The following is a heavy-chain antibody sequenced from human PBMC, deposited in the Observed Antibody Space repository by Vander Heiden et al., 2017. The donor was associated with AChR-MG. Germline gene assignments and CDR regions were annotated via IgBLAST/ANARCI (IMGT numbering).Heavy chain of an antibody. CDR3: ARGKYYYGSGSYYNPDYYYYYGMDV. V-gene: IGHV1-69*01. D-gene: IGHD3-10*01. CDR1: GGTFSSYA. J-gene: IGHJ6*02. Sequence: QVQLVQSGAEVKKPGSSVKVSCKAAGGTFSSYAISWVRKAPGQGLEWMAGIIPIFGTANYAQKFQGRVTITADESTSTAYMELSSLRSEDTAVYYCARGKYYYGSGSYYNPDYYYYYGMDVWGQGTTVTVSS. CDR2: IIPIFGTA.